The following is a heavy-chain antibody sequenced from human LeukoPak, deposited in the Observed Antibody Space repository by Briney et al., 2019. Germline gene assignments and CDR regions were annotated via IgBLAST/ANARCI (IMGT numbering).Heavy chain of an antibody. CDR2: INPNSGGT. D-gene: IGHD6-13*01. V-gene: IGHV1-2*02. J-gene: IGHJ4*02. Sequence: GASVKVSCKASGYTFTGYYMHWVRQAPGQGLEWMGWINPNSGGTNYAQKFQGRVTMTRDTSISTAYMELSRLRSDDTAVYYCARGRVLSSWYSPSSGMYYFDYWGQGTLVTVSS. CDR1: GYTFTGYY. CDR3: ARGRVLSSWYSPSSGMYYFDY.